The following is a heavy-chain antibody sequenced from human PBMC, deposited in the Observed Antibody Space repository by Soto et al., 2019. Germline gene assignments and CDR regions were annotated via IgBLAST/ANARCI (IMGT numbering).Heavy chain of an antibody. Sequence: ASVKVSCKASGGTFSSYAISWVRQAPGQGLEWMGGIIPIFGTANYAQKFQGRVTITADESTSTAYMELSSLRSEDTAVYYCARARAYDSSGYYYRFDYWGQGTLVTVSS. CDR1: GGTFSSYA. CDR3: ARARAYDSSGYYYRFDY. D-gene: IGHD3-22*01. V-gene: IGHV1-69*13. CDR2: IIPIFGTA. J-gene: IGHJ4*02.